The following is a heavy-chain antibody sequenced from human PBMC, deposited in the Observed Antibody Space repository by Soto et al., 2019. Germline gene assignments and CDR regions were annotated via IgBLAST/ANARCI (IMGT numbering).Heavy chain of an antibody. V-gene: IGHV3-23*01. CDR1: GFTFSSYA. CDR2: ISGSGGST. CDR3: ARDQLAPTYYYYGMDV. Sequence: GGSLRLSCAASGFTFSSYAMSWVRQAPGKGLEWVSAISGSGGSTYYADSVKGRFTISRDNSKNTLYLQMNSLRAEDTAVYYCARDQLAPTYYYYGMDVRGQGTTVTVSS. J-gene: IGHJ6*02.